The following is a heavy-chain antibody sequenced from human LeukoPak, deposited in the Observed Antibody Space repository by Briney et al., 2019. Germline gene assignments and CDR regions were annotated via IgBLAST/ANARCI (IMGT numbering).Heavy chain of an antibody. Sequence: GGSLRLSCAASGFTFSRYWMHWVRQAPGKGLVWVSRINSDGSRVSYADSVKGRFTISRDNAKNTLYLQMNSLRAEDTAVYYCARDADYGDWGGIDPWGQGTLVTVSS. V-gene: IGHV3-74*01. D-gene: IGHD4-17*01. CDR3: ARDADYGDWGGIDP. CDR2: INSDGSRV. J-gene: IGHJ5*02. CDR1: GFTFSRYW.